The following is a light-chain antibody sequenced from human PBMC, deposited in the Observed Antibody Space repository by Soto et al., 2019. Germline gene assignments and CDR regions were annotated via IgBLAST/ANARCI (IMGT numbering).Light chain of an antibody. J-gene: IGKJ4*01. Sequence: DIQVTQSPSSVSASVGDRVTITCRTSQDVSRWLAWYQQKPGKAPELLIYSASTLQTGVPSRFSGSGSGTDFTLTISSLQPGDFATYYCQPANSFPLTFGGGTKVEIK. V-gene: IGKV1-12*01. CDR3: QPANSFPLT. CDR2: SAS. CDR1: QDVSRW.